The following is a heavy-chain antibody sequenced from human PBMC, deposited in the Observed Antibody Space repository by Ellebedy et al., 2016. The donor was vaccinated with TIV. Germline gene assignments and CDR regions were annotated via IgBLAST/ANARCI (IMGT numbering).Heavy chain of an antibody. V-gene: IGHV1-46*01. CDR2: INPSGGST. CDR3: ARGPNLYYGSGSYYPI. J-gene: IGHJ4*02. Sequence: AASVKVSCKASGYTFTSYYMHWARQAPGQGLEWMGIINPSGGSTSYAQKFQGRVTMTRDTSTSTVYMELSSLRSEDTAVYYCARGPNLYYGSGSYYPIWGQGTLVTVSS. CDR1: GYTFTSYY. D-gene: IGHD3-10*01.